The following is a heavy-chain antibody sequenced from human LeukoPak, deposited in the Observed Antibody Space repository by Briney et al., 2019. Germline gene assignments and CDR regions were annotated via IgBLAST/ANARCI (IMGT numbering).Heavy chain of an antibody. CDR3: ARRGFYYDSSVDAFDI. D-gene: IGHD3-22*01. J-gene: IGHJ3*02. V-gene: IGHV5-51*01. Sequence: GESLKISCKASGYSFASFWIGWVRQSPAKGLEWMGIMYPGDSDTRYSPSFQGQVTISADKSISTAYLQWSSLKASDTAMYYCARRGFYYDSSVDAFDIWGQGTMVTVSS. CDR2: MYPGDSDT. CDR1: GYSFASFW.